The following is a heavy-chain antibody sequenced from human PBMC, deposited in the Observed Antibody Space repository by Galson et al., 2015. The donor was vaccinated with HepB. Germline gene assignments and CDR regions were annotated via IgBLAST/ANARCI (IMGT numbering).Heavy chain of an antibody. CDR2: ISHDGTIK. CDR1: GFRFNAYG. CDR3: AKDAYYYARDSFYGIDG. V-gene: IGHV3-30*18. J-gene: IGHJ6*02. Sequence: SLRLSCAASGFRFNAYGLHWVRRAPGKGLEWVAVISHDGTIKYYADFVKGRFTISRDNSENTVSLVMNSLTVDDSAVYHCAKDAYYYARDSFYGIDGWGQGTTVAVSS. D-gene: IGHD3-10*01.